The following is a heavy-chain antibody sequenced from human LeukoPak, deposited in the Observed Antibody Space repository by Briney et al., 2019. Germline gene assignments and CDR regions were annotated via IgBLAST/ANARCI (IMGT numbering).Heavy chain of an antibody. D-gene: IGHD3-16*02. CDR1: GYSLSSGYY. V-gene: IGHV4-38-2*02. J-gene: IGHJ3*02. CDR3: ARDVKVKAFDI. CDR2: IYHSGST. Sequence: PSETLSLTCAVSGYSLSSGYYWGWIRQPPGKGLEWIGSIYHSGSTYYNLSLKSRVTISVDTSKNQFSLKLSSVTAADTAVYYCARDVKVKAFDIWGQGTMVTVSS.